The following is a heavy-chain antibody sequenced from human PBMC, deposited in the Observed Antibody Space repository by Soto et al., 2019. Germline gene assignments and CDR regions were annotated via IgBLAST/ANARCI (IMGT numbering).Heavy chain of an antibody. CDR2: ISHDGSVT. D-gene: IGHD1-26*01. CDR1: GFTFRSYA. V-gene: IGHV3-30*15. CDR3: AKDEYWESHFYYFMDL. J-gene: IGHJ6*03. Sequence: QVQLVESGGGVVEPGRSLRLSCAASGFTFRSYAIHWVRQAPGKGLEWVAVISHDGSVTYYSESVKGRFTMSRDNSKETLFLQMSSLRSEDTAIYYCAKDEYWESHFYYFMDLWGRGTTVTVSS.